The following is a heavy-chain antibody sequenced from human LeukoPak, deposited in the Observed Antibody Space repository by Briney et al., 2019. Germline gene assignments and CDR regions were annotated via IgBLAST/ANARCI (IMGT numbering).Heavy chain of an antibody. D-gene: IGHD2-2*01. Sequence: SETLSLTCTVSGGSISNYYWSWIRQPAGKGLEWIGRLHTTGSTNYNPSLKSRVTMSLDTSKKQFSLKLSSVTAADTAVFYCAGASAAAGYSHLWGRGTLVTVSS. CDR2: LHTTGST. CDR3: AGASAAAGYSHL. J-gene: IGHJ2*01. V-gene: IGHV4-4*07. CDR1: GGSISNYY.